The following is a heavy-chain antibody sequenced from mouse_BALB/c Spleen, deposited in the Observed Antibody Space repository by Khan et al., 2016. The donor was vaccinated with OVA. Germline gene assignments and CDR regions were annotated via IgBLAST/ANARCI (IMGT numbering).Heavy chain of an antibody. J-gene: IGHJ2*01. Sequence: EVELVESGGGLVQPGGSLKLSCAASGFTFSSYGMSWVRQTPDKRLELVATTTSNGGSTYYPDSVKGRFTISRDNAKNTLYLQMSSLKSEDTAMYYCARMARTINWGQGTTLTVSS. V-gene: IGHV5-6-3*01. CDR2: TTSNGGST. CDR3: ARMARTIN. CDR1: GFTFSSYG.